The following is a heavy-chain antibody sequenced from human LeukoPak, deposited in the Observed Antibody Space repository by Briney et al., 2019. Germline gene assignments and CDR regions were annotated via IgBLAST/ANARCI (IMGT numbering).Heavy chain of an antibody. CDR2: INPNNGGT. D-gene: IGHD3-9*01. J-gene: IGHJ5*01. V-gene: IGHV1-2*02. CDR1: GYTFTGYY. Sequence: ASVKVSCKASGYTFTGYYMHWVRQAPGQGLEWMGWINPNNGGTDYAQKFQGRVTMTRDTSINTAYMELSRLRSDDTAVYFCARGEGRRYSDWFFSWGQGTLVTVSS. CDR3: ARGEGRRYSDWFFS.